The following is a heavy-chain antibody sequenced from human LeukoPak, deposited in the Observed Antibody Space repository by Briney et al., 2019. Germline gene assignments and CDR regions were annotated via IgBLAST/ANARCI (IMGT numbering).Heavy chain of an antibody. V-gene: IGHV4-59*01. Sequence: PSETLSLTCSVSGGSMSSYYWSWIRQPPGKGLEWIGYIYYTGSTNHNPSLKGRVTILADTSKNQFSLNLNSVTAADTAVYYCARYYRPGGVCCGFDIWGQGTMVTVSS. CDR2: IYYTGST. D-gene: IGHD2-8*02. CDR1: GGSMSSYY. J-gene: IGHJ3*02. CDR3: ARYYRPGGVCCGFDI.